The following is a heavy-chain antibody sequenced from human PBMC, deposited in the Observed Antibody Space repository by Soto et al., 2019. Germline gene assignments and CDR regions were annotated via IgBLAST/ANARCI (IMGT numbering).Heavy chain of an antibody. D-gene: IGHD2-15*01. CDR3: AKETSGTWGYMNV. Sequence: GGSLRLSCAASGFTFADFGMSWGRQIPGKGLEWVASVIDSGERTGYADSVQGRFTVSRDNSDDMLYLQMNSLRVEDTAIYYCAKETSGTWGYMNVWGRGTTVTVSS. J-gene: IGHJ6*02. CDR2: VIDSGERT. V-gene: IGHV3-23*01. CDR1: GFTFADFG.